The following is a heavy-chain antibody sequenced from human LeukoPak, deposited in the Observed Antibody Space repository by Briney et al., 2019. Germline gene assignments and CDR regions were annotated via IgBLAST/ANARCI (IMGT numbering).Heavy chain of an antibody. CDR3: AKDIAVAGMTFWYFDL. J-gene: IGHJ2*01. V-gene: IGHV3-48*04. Sequence: GGSLKLSCATSGFIFSPYAMHWVRQAPGKGLEWISYISGGTTTVFYADSVKGRFTISRDNAKNSPYLQMNSLRAEDTALYYCAKDIAVAGMTFWYFDLWGRGTLVTVSS. CDR2: ISGGTTTV. D-gene: IGHD6-19*01. CDR1: GFIFSPYA.